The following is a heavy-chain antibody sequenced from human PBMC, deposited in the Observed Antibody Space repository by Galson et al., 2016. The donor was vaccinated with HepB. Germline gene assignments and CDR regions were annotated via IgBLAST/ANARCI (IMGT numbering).Heavy chain of an antibody. J-gene: IGHJ6*03. D-gene: IGHD2-15*01. CDR2: IWSDGTNK. Sequence: SLRLSCAASGFTFRSYAMHWVRQAPGKGLEWVAVIWSDGTNKNYADSVKGRFTISSDNSKNTLYLQMNSLRAEDTAVYFCARDAGGRYYYYYMDVWGEGTTVTVSS. V-gene: IGHV3-33*01. CDR3: ARDAGGRYYYYYMDV. CDR1: GFTFRSYA.